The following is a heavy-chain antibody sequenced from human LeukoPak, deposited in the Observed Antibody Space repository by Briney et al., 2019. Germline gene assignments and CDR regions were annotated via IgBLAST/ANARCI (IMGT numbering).Heavy chain of an antibody. CDR3: AKSYIGRDGYSYFEY. J-gene: IGHJ4*02. D-gene: IGHD5-24*01. CDR2: IYTYGTS. Sequence: PSETLSLTCTEPGGSMYRVTWNWIWQPAGKGLEWIGRIYTYGTSSYNPSHKSRVSMSVDTSKNHFSLKVNSVTAADTAVYYCAKSYIGRDGYSYFEYWGQGIPVTLSS. CDR1: GGSMYRVT. V-gene: IGHV4-4*07.